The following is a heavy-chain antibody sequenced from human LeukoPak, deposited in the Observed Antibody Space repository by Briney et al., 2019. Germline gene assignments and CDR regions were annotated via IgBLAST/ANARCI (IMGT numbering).Heavy chain of an antibody. V-gene: IGHV3-23*01. CDR3: TKASYYDFWSGYSDYNWFDP. J-gene: IGHJ5*02. Sequence: GGALRLSCAASGFTFSSYAMSWVRQAPGTGLEWVSAISGSGGSTYYADSVKGRFTISRDNSKNTLYLQMNSLRAEDTAVYYCTKASYYDFWSGYSDYNWFDPWGQGTLVTVSS. CDR2: ISGSGGST. CDR1: GFTFSSYA. D-gene: IGHD3-3*01.